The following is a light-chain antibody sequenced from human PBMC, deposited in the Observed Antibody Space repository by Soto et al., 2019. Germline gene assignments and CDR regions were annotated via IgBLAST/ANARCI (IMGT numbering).Light chain of an antibody. J-gene: IGLJ2*01. CDR3: SSYAGSNNLI. CDR2: EVS. CDR1: SSDVGGYNY. Sequence: QSALTQPPSASGSLGQSVTISCTGTSSDVGGYNYVSWYQHHPGKAPELMIYEVSKRPSGVPDRFSGSKSGNTASLTVSGLQAEDEADYYCSSYAGSNNLIFGGGTKLTVL. V-gene: IGLV2-8*01.